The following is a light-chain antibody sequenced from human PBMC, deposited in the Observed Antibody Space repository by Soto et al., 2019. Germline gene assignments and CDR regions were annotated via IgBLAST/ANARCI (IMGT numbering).Light chain of an antibody. J-gene: IGLJ1*01. Sequence: QSVLTQPASVSGSPGQAITISCTGTSGDIGSYNRVSWYQPHPGKAPKLIIYEVTDRPSGVSNRFSGSKSGNTASLTISGLQAEDEAEYYCSSYTNIKTRACVFGTGTKVTVL. CDR3: SSYTNIKTRACV. CDR2: EVT. CDR1: SGDIGSYNR. V-gene: IGLV2-14*01.